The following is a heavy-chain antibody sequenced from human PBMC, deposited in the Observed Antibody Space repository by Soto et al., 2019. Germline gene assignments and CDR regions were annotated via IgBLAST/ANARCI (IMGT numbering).Heavy chain of an antibody. J-gene: IGHJ4*02. V-gene: IGHV3-74*01. Sequence: EVQLVESGGGSVQPGGSLRLSCVASGITFSGYWMHWVRQVPGKGLVWVARVDSDGSGTSYADSVKGRFTISRDNAKNTLYLQMNSPRFEDTAVYYCATVFEHWGQGIPVTVSS. CDR2: VDSDGSGT. CDR3: ATVFEH. CDR1: GITFSGYW.